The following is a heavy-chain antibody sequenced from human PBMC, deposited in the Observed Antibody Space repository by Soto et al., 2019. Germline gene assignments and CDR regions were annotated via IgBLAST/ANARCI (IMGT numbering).Heavy chain of an antibody. CDR1: GGTFSSYA. J-gene: IGHJ3*02. D-gene: IGHD7-27*01. Sequence: QVQLVQSGAEVKKPGSSVKVSCKASGGTFSSYAISWVRQAPGQGLEWMGGIIPIFGTANYAQKFQGRVTITADESTSTAYMELSSLRSEDTAVYYCARAPRALCPGGWGICAFDIWGQGTMVTVSS. CDR3: ARAPRALCPGGWGICAFDI. V-gene: IGHV1-69*12. CDR2: IIPIFGTA.